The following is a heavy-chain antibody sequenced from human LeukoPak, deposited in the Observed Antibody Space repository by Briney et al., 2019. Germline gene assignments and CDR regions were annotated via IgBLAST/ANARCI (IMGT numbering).Heavy chain of an antibody. CDR2: IYPGDSDT. CDR3: ATKRRSSSWQDAFDI. CDR1: GYSFTSYW. J-gene: IGHJ3*02. Sequence: GESLKISCKGSGYSFTSYWIGWVRQMPGKGLEWMGIIYPGDSDTRYSPSFQGQVTISADKSISSAYLQWSSLKASDTAMYYCATKRRSSSWQDAFDIWGQGTMVTVSS. D-gene: IGHD6-13*01. V-gene: IGHV5-51*01.